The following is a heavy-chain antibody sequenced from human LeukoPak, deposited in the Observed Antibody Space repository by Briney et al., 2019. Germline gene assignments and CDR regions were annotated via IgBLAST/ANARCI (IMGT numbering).Heavy chain of an antibody. Sequence: ASVKVSCKASGYTFTGYYMHWVRQAPGQGLEWMGWINPNSGGTSYAQKFQGRVTMTRDTSISTAYMELSRLRSDDTAVYYCARDSAAKIVGSPDYWGQGTLVTVSS. V-gene: IGHV1-2*02. CDR1: GYTFTGYY. D-gene: IGHD1-26*01. J-gene: IGHJ4*02. CDR2: INPNSGGT. CDR3: ARDSAAKIVGSPDY.